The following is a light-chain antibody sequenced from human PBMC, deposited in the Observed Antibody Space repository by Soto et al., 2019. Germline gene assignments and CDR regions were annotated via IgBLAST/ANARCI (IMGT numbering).Light chain of an antibody. CDR1: QSVINY. CDR3: QKYNSGPLT. V-gene: IGKV3-11*01. CDR2: DTS. J-gene: IGKJ4*01. Sequence: EIVLTQSPATLSLSPGERATLSCRASQSVINYLAWYQQKPGQAPRLLIYDTSNRATGIPARFSGSGSGTGFTLIISSLEPEDVAIYYCQKYNSGPLTFGGGTKVDIK.